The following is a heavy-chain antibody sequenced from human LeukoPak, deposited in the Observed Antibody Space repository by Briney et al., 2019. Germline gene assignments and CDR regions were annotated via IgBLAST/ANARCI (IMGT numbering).Heavy chain of an antibody. CDR2: INPNSGGT. J-gene: IGHJ3*02. D-gene: IGHD6-13*01. CDR3: ARGIAAAGIIAFDI. V-gene: IGHV1-2*02. Sequence: GASVKVSCKASGYTFTGYYMHWVRQAPGQGLEWMGWINPNSGGTNYAQKFQGRVTMTRDTSISTAYMELSRLRSDDTAVYYCARGIAAAGIIAFDIWGQGTMVTVSS. CDR1: GYTFTGYY.